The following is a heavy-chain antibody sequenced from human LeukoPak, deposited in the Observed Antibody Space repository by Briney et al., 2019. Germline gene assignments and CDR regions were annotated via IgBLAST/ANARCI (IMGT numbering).Heavy chain of an antibody. CDR3: ARKGDGSGSYYLSY. V-gene: IGHV4-39*01. Sequence: SETLSLTCTVSGGSIGSSSYYWGWIHQPPGKGLEWIGSIYYSGSTYYNPSLKSRVTISVDTSKNQFSLKLSSVTAADTAVYYCARKGDGSGSYYLSYWGQGTLVTVSS. J-gene: IGHJ4*02. D-gene: IGHD3-10*01. CDR1: GGSIGSSSYY. CDR2: IYYSGST.